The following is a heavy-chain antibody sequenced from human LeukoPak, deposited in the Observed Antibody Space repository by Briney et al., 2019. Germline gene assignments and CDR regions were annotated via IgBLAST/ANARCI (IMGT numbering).Heavy chain of an antibody. D-gene: IGHD6-19*01. CDR3: VNQISGWVY. Sequence: GGSLRLSCSASGFTFDRFAMHWVRQAPGKGLEYLSGIGSNGRSTHNADSVKGRFTISRDSSKNTLFLQMTSLRAEDTAVYYCVNQISGWVYWGQETLVTVSS. J-gene: IGHJ4*02. CDR1: GFTFDRFA. V-gene: IGHV3-64D*06. CDR2: IGSNGRST.